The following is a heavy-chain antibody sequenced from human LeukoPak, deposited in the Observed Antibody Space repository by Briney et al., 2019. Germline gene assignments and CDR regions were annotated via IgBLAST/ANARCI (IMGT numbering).Heavy chain of an antibody. CDR2: IHTSGST. CDR1: ASSVVTYD. D-gene: IGHD6-19*01. Sequence: SETLSLTFSISASSVVTYDLACVRQPAGKGLEWIGQIHTSGSTNYNPPLKSRVTMSLDTPENQLSLTIRSVTAADTAVYFCARRDFTSGWSFDCWGQGTLVTVSS. CDR3: ARRDFTSGWSFDC. J-gene: IGHJ4*02. V-gene: IGHV4-4*07.